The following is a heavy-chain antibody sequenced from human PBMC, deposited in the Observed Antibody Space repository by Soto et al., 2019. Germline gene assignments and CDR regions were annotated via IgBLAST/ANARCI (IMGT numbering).Heavy chain of an antibody. CDR2: INHSGST. D-gene: IGHD3-10*01. J-gene: IGHJ6*01. CDR1: GGSFSGYY. Sequence: QVQLQQWGAGLLKPSETLSLTCAVYGGSFSGYYWSWIRQPPGKGLEWIGEINHSGSTNYNPSLKSRVTISVDTSKNQFSLKLSSVTAADTAVYYCARGNTMVRPLAPSWYYYGMDVW. V-gene: IGHV4-34*01. CDR3: ARGNTMVRPLAPSWYYYGMDV.